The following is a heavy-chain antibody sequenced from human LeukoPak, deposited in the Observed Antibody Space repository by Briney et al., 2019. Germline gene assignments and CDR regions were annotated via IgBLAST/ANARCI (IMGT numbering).Heavy chain of an antibody. Sequence: GGSLRLSCAASGFTFSSHGMHWVRQAPGKGLEWVAVISYDGSNKYYADSVKGRFTISRDNSKNTLYLQMNSLRAEDTAVYYCAREDRDCSSTSCYIGFDYWGQGTLVTVSS. CDR1: GFTFSSHG. CDR2: ISYDGSNK. J-gene: IGHJ4*02. CDR3: AREDRDCSSTSCYIGFDY. V-gene: IGHV3-30*19. D-gene: IGHD2-2*02.